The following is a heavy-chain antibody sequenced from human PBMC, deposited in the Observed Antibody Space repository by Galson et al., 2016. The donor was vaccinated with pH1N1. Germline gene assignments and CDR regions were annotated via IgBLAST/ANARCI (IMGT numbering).Heavy chain of an antibody. CDR3: ARVRSSGYNYAQQFVD. V-gene: IGHV3-30-3*01. D-gene: IGHD5-18*01. CDR2: ISSSGDNI. Sequence: SLRLSCAASGFTFSIFAMHWVCQAPGEGLEWVAVISSSGDNIFYADSVKGRFTISRDSSKNTLYLQMNNLRPEDTAFYYCARVRSSGYNYAQQFVDWGQGTLVTVSS. CDR1: GFTFSIFA. J-gene: IGHJ4*02.